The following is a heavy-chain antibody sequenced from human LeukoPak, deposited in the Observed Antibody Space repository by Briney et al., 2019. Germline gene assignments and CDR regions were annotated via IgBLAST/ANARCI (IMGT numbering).Heavy chain of an antibody. D-gene: IGHD2-2*01. CDR2: ISSSGSTI. CDR1: GFTFSSYE. Sequence: PGGSLRLSCAASGFTFSSYEMNWVRQAPGKGLEWVSYISSSGSTIYYADSVKGRFTISRDNAKNTLYLQMNSLRAEDTAVDYCASGRPAAMTLNWGQGTLVTVSS. J-gene: IGHJ4*02. V-gene: IGHV3-48*03. CDR3: ASGRPAAMTLN.